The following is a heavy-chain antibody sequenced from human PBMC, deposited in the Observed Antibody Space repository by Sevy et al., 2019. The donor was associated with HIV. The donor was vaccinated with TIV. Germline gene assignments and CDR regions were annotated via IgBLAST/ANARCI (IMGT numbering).Heavy chain of an antibody. D-gene: IGHD6-13*01. J-gene: IGHJ3*02. CDR3: ARACAAAGGKSGPIDAFDI. CDR2: IGTLKDT. V-gene: IGHV3-13*01. CDR1: GFTFSTYD. Sequence: QLGGSLRLSCVASGFTFSTYDMHWVRQVKGKGLEWVSGIGTLKDTYYPDSVKVRFIISREDAKNSLYLQMNSLRAGDTAVYYCARACAAAGGKSGPIDAFDIWGQGTLVTVSS.